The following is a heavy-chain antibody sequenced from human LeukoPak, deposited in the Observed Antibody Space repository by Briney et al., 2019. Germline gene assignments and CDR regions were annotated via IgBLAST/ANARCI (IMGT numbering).Heavy chain of an antibody. J-gene: IGHJ4*02. CDR2: MDDSGST. Sequence: PSETLSLTCTVSGGSISSYYCSWIRQPPGKGLEWIGYMDDSGSTNYNPSLTSRVTISQDTTKNQLSLKLGSVTAADTAVYYCARHSSGSGGAFQYWGQGTPVTVSS. D-gene: IGHD6-19*01. CDR3: ARHSSGSGGAFQY. V-gene: IGHV4-59*08. CDR1: GGSISSYY.